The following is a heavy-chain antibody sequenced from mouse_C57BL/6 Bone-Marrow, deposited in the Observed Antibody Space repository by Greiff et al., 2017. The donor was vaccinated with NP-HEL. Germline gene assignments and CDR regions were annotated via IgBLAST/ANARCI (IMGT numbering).Heavy chain of an antibody. Sequence: VQVVESGAELVRPGTSVKMSCKASGYTFTNYWIGWAKQRPGHGLEWIGDIYPGGGYTNYNEKFKGKATLTADKSSSTAYMQFSSLTSEDSAIYYCARYYYAMDYWGQGTSVTVSS. V-gene: IGHV1-63*01. CDR3: ARYYYAMDY. CDR2: IYPGGGYT. J-gene: IGHJ4*01. CDR1: GYTFTNYW.